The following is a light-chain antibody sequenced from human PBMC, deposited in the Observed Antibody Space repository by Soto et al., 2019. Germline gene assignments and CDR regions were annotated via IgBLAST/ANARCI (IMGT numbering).Light chain of an antibody. Sequence: QSVLTQPPSVSGARGQRVTISCTGSSSNIGAGYDVHWYQQLPGTAPKLLIYGNTNRPSGVPDRFSGSKSGTSASLAITGLQAEDEADYYCQSYDSSLSEGVFGGGTKLTVL. CDR1: SSNIGAGYD. CDR2: GNT. CDR3: QSYDSSLSEGV. J-gene: IGLJ2*01. V-gene: IGLV1-40*01.